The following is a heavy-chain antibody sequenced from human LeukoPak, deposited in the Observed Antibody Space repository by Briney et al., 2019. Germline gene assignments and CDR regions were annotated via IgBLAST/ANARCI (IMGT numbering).Heavy chain of an antibody. CDR1: GYTFTSYA. Sequence: ASAKVSCKASGYTFTSYAMNWVRLAPGQGLEWMGWINTNTGNPTYAQGFTGRFVFSLDTSVSTAYLQISSLKAEDTAVYYCARDHRVRYFDWLPSYYFDYWGQGTLVTVSS. J-gene: IGHJ4*02. CDR2: INTNTGNP. D-gene: IGHD3-9*01. V-gene: IGHV7-4-1*02. CDR3: ARDHRVRYFDWLPSYYFDY.